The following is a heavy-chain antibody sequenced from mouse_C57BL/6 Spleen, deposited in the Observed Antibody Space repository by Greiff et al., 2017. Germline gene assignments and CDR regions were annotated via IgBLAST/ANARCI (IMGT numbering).Heavy chain of an antibody. Sequence: EVKLMESGEGLVKPGGSLKLSCAASGFTFSSYPMSWVRQTPEKRLEWVAYISSGGDYIYYADTVKGRFTISRDNARNTLYLQMSSLKSEDTAMXYCTRDRISTVVAPFAYWGQGTLVTVSA. CDR3: TRDRISTVVAPFAY. J-gene: IGHJ3*01. CDR1: GFTFSSYP. V-gene: IGHV5-9-1*02. D-gene: IGHD1-1*01. CDR2: ISSGGDYI.